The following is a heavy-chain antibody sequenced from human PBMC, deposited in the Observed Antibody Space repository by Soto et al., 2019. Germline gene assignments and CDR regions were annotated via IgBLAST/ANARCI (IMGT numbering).Heavy chain of an antibody. D-gene: IGHD3-9*01. CDR3: ASDWFYMDV. Sequence: PGGSLRLSCAAPGNIFSGYGMHWVRQAPGKGLEWVAIIWHDGSNKYYADSAKGRFTISRDNSKNTLYLQMNSLRVEDTAVYYCASDWFYMDVWGKGTSVTVSS. J-gene: IGHJ6*03. CDR1: GNIFSGYG. CDR2: IWHDGSNK. V-gene: IGHV3-33*01.